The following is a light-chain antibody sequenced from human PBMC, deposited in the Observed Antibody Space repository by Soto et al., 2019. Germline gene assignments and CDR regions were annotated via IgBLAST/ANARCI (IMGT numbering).Light chain of an antibody. V-gene: IGKV1-39*01. CDR3: QQTYGTPLT. CDR2: AAS. Sequence: DIQMTQSPSSLSASVGDRVTIICRASQSISTYLNWYQQKPGKVPKLLIYAASTLQGGVPSRFSGSGSGTDFTLTISSLQPEDFAIYYCQQTYGTPLTFGGGTKVEIK. CDR1: QSISTY. J-gene: IGKJ4*01.